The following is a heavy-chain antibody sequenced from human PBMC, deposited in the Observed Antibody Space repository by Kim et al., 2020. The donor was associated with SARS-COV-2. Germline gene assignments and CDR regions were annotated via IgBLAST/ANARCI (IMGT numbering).Heavy chain of an antibody. V-gene: IGHV4-59*01. CDR2: IYYSGST. D-gene: IGHD2-2*01. Sequence: SETLSLTCTVSGGSISSYYWSWIRQPPGKGLEWIGYIYYSGSTNYNPSLKSRVTISVDTPKNQFSLKLSSLTAADTAGYFCASGQLLFVVWGQGTLVTV. J-gene: IGHJ4*02. CDR3: ASGQLLFVV. CDR1: GGSISSYY.